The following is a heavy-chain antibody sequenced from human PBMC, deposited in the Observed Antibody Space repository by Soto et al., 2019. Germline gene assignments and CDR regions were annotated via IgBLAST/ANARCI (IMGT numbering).Heavy chain of an antibody. V-gene: IGHV5-51*01. J-gene: IGHJ6*02. Sequence: PGESLKISCKGSGYSFTSYWISWVRQMPGKGLEWMGIIYPGDSDTRYSPSFQGQVTISADKSISTAYLQWSSLKASDTAMYYCARPLYSGYDSYYYYGMDVWGQGTTVTVSS. CDR2: IYPGDSDT. CDR1: GYSFTSYW. D-gene: IGHD5-12*01. CDR3: ARPLYSGYDSYYYYGMDV.